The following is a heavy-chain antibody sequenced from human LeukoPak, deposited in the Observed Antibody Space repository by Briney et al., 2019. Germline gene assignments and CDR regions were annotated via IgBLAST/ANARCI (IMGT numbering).Heavy chain of an antibody. CDR3: AAAWLGYRWFDP. J-gene: IGHJ5*02. CDR2: IYYRGST. Sequence: SETLSLTCTVSGASISTYYWSWIRQPPGKGLEWIGYIYYRGSTNYNPSLKSRVTISVDTSKNQFSLKLSSVTAADTAVYYCAAAWLGYRWFDPWGQGTLVTVSP. D-gene: IGHD5-18*01. CDR1: GASISTYY. V-gene: IGHV4-59*01.